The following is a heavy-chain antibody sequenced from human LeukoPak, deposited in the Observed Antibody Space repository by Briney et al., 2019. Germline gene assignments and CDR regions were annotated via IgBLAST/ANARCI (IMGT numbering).Heavy chain of an antibody. CDR1: GFTFSSYG. V-gene: IGHV3-30*02. J-gene: IGHJ6*03. D-gene: IGHD4-17*01. CDR3: AKDRGRPYGDYDINYMDV. CDR2: IRYDGSNK. Sequence: AGGSLRLSCAASGFTFSSYGMHWVRQAPGKGLEWVAFIRYDGSNKYYADSVKGRFTISRDNSKNTLYLQMNSLRAEDTAVYYCAKDRGRPYGDYDINYMDVWGKGTTVTISS.